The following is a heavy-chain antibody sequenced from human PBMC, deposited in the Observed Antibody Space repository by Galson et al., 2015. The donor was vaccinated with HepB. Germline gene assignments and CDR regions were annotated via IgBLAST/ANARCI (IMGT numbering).Heavy chain of an antibody. J-gene: IGHJ6*03. CDR1: GFTFSSYG. V-gene: IGHV3-30*18. CDR2: ISYDGSNK. Sequence: SLRLSCAASGFTFSSYGMHWVRQAPGKGLEWVAVISYDGSNKYYADSVKGRFTISRDNSKNTLYLQMNSLRAEDTAVYYCAKDLSSSSFSDYYYYMDVWGKGTTVTVSS. CDR3: AKDLSSSSFSDYYYYMDV. D-gene: IGHD6-6*01.